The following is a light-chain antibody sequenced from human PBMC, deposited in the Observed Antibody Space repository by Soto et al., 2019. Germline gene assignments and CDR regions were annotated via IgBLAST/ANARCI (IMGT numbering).Light chain of an antibody. CDR2: EVS. CDR3: RLSTRTSTLV. Sequence: QSALTQPPSVSGSPGQSVTISGTGTSSDVGSSNRVSWYQQPPGTDPKLMIYEVSNRPSGVPDRFSGSKAGSTASLTISGLQAEDEAEYYCRLSTRTSTLVLGGVTNLSVL. V-gene: IGLV2-18*01. J-gene: IGLJ2*01. CDR1: SSDVGSSNR.